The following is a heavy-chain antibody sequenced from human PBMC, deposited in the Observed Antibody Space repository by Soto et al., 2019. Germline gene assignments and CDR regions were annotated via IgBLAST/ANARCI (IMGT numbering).Heavy chain of an antibody. J-gene: IGHJ6*02. CDR1: GYSFTNND. D-gene: IGHD4-4*01. CDR3: AREFTEGYYYYGMDV. Sequence: SVKVSCKASGYSFTNNDVSWVRQAPGQGLEWMGGIIAIFGTTNYAQGFQGRVTITADKSTSTAYMELSSLKSEDTAVYYCAREFTEGYYYYGMDVWGQGTTVTVSS. V-gene: IGHV1-69*06. CDR2: IIAIFGTT.